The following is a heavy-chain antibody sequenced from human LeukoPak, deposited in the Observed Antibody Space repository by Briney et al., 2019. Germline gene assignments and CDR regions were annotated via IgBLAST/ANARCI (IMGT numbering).Heavy chain of an antibody. CDR1: GFTFSDFY. J-gene: IGHJ6*02. V-gene: IGHV3-11*03. CDR2: ISRSSTST. CDR3: ARGHYGMDV. Sequence: PGGSLRLSCAASGFTFSDFYMTWIRQAPGKGLEWVSYISRSSTSTNYADSVKGRFTISRDNAKNSLYLQMNILRAEDTAVYYCARGHYGMDVWGQGTTVTVSS.